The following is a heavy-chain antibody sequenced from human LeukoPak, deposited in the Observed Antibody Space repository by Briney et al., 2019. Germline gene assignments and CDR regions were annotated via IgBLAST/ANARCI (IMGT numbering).Heavy chain of an antibody. V-gene: IGHV7-4-1*02. J-gene: IGHJ3*02. D-gene: IGHD6-13*01. Sequence: ASVKVSCKASGYTFSSYGISWVRQAPGQGLEWMGWINTNTGNPTYAQDFTGRFVFSLDTSVSTAYLQISSLKAEDTAVYYCARDQGYPVDAFDIWGQGTMVTVSS. CDR3: ARDQGYPVDAFDI. CDR1: GYTFSSYG. CDR2: INTNTGNP.